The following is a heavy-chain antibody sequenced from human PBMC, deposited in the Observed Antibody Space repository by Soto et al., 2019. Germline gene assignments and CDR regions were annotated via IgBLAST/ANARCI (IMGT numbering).Heavy chain of an antibody. Sequence: EVQLVESGGGLVKPGGSLRLSCAASGFTFSSDSMNWVRQAPGKGLEWVSSISSNSSCIYYADSVKGRFTISRDNAKNSLYLQMNSLRAEDTAVYYCARVWDQWLLEIDFWGQGALVTISS. CDR3: ARVWDQWLLEIDF. CDR1: GFTFSSDS. CDR2: ISSNSSCI. D-gene: IGHD6-19*01. J-gene: IGHJ4*02. V-gene: IGHV3-21*01.